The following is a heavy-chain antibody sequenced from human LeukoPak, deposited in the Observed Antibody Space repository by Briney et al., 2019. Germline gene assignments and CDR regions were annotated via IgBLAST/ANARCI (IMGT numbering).Heavy chain of an antibody. CDR2: ISSSSSTI. D-gene: IGHD6-6*01. V-gene: IGHV3-48*01. Sequence: PGGSLRLSCAASGFTFSSYSMNWVRQAPGKGLEWVSYISSSSSTIYYADSVKGRFTISRDNSKNTLYLQMNSLRAEDTAVYYCARGLAAPPQPYDYWRQGTLVTVSS. CDR3: ARGLAAPPQPYDY. CDR1: GFTFSSYS. J-gene: IGHJ4*02.